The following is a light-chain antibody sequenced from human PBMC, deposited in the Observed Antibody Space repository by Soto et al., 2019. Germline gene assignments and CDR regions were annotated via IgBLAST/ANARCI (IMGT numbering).Light chain of an antibody. CDR2: DND. CDR3: ATWDDSLSAAV. J-gene: IGLJ1*01. Sequence: QSVLTQPPSVSAAPGQKVTISCSGSSSNIGKSHVFWYQHLPGTAPKLLIYDNDKRTSGIPDRFSGSKSGTAATLDITGLQTGDEAEYYCATWDDSLSAAVFGPGTKLTVL. V-gene: IGLV1-51*01. CDR1: SSNIGKSH.